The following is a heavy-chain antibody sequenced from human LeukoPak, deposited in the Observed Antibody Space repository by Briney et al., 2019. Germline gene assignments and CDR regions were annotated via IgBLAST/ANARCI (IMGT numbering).Heavy chain of an antibody. CDR2: ISAYNGNT. CDR3: ARESYYYDSSGYYFDDY. V-gene: IGHV1-18*01. CDR1: GYTFTSYG. J-gene: IGHJ4*02. Sequence: ASVKVSCKASGYTFTSYGISWVRQAPGQGLEWMGWISAYNGNTNYAQKLQGRVTMTTDTSTSTAYMELRSLRSDDTAVYYCARESYYYDSSGYYFDDYWGQGTLVTVSS. D-gene: IGHD3-22*01.